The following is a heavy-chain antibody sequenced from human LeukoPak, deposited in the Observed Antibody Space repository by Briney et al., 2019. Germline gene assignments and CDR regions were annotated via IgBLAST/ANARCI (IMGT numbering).Heavy chain of an antibody. Sequence: GESLKISCKGSGYGFSSYWIAWVRQLPGKGLEWMGTIFPGDSDTTYSPSFQGQVTISADKSISTAYLQWNSLKASDTAIYFWARRRSSTLIDYWGQGTLVTVSS. CDR3: ARRRSSTLIDY. CDR1: GYGFSSYW. CDR2: IFPGDSDT. D-gene: IGHD3-10*01. V-gene: IGHV5-51*01. J-gene: IGHJ4*02.